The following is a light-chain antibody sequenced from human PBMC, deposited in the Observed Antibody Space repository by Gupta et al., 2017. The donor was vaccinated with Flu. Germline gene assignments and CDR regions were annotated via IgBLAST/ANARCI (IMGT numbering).Light chain of an antibody. V-gene: IGKV3-20*01. CDR3: QQYGSSPRT. CDR2: GVS. CDR1: QRVFNNY. J-gene: IGKJ2*01. Sequence: ATLSLSPGERATLSCRASQRVFNNYVAWYQQQPGQAPRLLLCGVSSRATGIPDRCSGSGSGTDFTPTISRLEPEDFAFYYCQQYGSSPRTFGQGTKLEIK.